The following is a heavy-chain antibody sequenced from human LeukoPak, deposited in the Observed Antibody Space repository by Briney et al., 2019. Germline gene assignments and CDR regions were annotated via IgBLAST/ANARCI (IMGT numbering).Heavy chain of an antibody. J-gene: IGHJ4*02. CDR2: ISSSSSYI. V-gene: IGHV3-21*01. D-gene: IGHD2-15*01. CDR1: GFTFSSYS. CDR3: ARGYGNSFDY. Sequence: GGSLRLSCVASGFTFSSYSMNWVRQAPGKGLEWVSSISSSSSYIYYADSVKGRFTISRDNSKNTLYLQMNSLRAEDTAVYYCARGYGNSFDYWGQGTLVTVSS.